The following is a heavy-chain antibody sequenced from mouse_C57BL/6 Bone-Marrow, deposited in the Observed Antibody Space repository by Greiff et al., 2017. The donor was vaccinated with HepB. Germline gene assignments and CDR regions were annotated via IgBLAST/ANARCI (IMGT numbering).Heavy chain of an antibody. CDR2: IHPNSGST. D-gene: IGHD1-1*01. V-gene: IGHV1-64*01. Sequence: QVQLQQSGAELVKPGASVKLSCKASGYTFTSYWMHWVKQRPGQGLEWIGMIHPNSGSTNYNEKFKSKATLTVDKSSSTAYMQLSSLTSEDSAVYYCASPYYYGSSQYYFDYWGQGTTLTVSS. CDR1: GYTFTSYW. J-gene: IGHJ2*01. CDR3: ASPYYYGSSQYYFDY.